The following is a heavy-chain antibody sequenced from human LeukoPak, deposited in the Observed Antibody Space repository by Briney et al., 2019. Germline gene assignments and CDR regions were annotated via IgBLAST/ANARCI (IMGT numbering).Heavy chain of an antibody. CDR1: GFTFNTYD. J-gene: IGHJ4*02. CDR2: ISHNGGYK. Sequence: PGGSLRLSCAASGFTFNTYDIHWVRQAPGKGLEWVSGISHNGGYKSYAGSVRGRFAVSRDNSKNALYLQMNSLRAEDTAVYYCAKGRAAAGSMPEYDHWGQGTLVTVSS. V-gene: IGHV3-30*18. D-gene: IGHD6-13*01. CDR3: AKGRAAAGSMPEYDH.